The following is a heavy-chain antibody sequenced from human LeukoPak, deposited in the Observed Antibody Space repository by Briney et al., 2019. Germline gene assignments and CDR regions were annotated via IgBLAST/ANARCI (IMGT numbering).Heavy chain of an antibody. J-gene: IGHJ3*02. V-gene: IGHV3-48*04. CDR2: ISSSSSTI. CDR1: GFTFSSYS. Sequence: PGGSLRLSCAASGFTFSSYSMNWVRQAPGKGLEWVSYISSSSSTIYYADSVKGRFTISRDNAKNSLYLQMNSLRAEDTAVYYCASPLGLGQLPSDAFDIWGQGTMVTVSS. D-gene: IGHD3-10*01. CDR3: ASPLGLGQLPSDAFDI.